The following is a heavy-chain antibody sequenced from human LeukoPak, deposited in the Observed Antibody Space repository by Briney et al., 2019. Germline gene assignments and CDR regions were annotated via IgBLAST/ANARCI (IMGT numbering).Heavy chain of an antibody. D-gene: IGHD3-10*01. J-gene: IGHJ3*02. CDR2: IYTTGST. CDR1: GASISGGSYY. CDR3: ARSPGGSGTRAFDI. Sequence: SETLSLTCTVSGASISGGSYYWSWIRQPAGKGLEWIGRIYTTGSTNYNPSLKSRVTISVDTSKNQFSLELSSVTAADTAVYYCARSPGGSGTRAFDIWGQGTMVTVSS. V-gene: IGHV4-61*02.